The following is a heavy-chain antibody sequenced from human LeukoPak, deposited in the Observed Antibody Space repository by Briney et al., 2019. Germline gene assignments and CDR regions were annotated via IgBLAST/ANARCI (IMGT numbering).Heavy chain of an antibody. CDR2: ISYDGSNK. CDR3: ARYSNYLDY. J-gene: IGHJ4*02. CDR1: GFTFSSYA. D-gene: IGHD4-11*01. V-gene: IGHV3-30*14. Sequence: GGSLRLSCAASGFTFSSYAMHWVRQAPGKGLEWVAVISYDGSNKYYADSVKGRFTISRDNSKNTLYLQMNSLSAEDTAVYYCARYSNYLDYWGQGTLVTVSS.